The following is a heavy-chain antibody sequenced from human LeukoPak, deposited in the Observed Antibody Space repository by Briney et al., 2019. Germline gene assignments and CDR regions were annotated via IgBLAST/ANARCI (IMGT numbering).Heavy chain of an antibody. V-gene: IGHV1-2*02. J-gene: IGHJ3*02. CDR2: INPNSGGT. D-gene: IGHD3-22*01. CDR1: GYTFTGYY. Sequence: ASVKVSCKASGYTFTGYYMHWVRQAPGQGLEWMGWINPNSGGTNYAQKFQGRVTMTRDTSISTAYMELSRLRSDDTAVYYCARDALTYYYDSSGYPIWGQGTMVTVSS. CDR3: ARDALTYYYDSSGYPI.